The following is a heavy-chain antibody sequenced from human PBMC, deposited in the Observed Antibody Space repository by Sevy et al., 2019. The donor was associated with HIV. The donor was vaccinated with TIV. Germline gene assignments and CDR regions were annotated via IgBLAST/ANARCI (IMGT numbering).Heavy chain of an antibody. Sequence: GGSLRLSCAASGFTLTNYEMNWVRQAPGKGLEWVASISRSGTTMYYADSLKGRFTISRDNANNSVYLQMNSLRAEDTAVYFCARGPGYYDSARWFDAWGQGTLVTVSS. J-gene: IGHJ5*02. CDR3: ARGPGYYDSARWFDA. CDR1: GFTLTNYE. V-gene: IGHV3-48*03. D-gene: IGHD3-9*01. CDR2: ISRSGTTM.